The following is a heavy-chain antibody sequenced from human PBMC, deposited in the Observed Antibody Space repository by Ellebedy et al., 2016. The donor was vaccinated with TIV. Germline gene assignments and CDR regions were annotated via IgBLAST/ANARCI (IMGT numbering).Heavy chain of an antibody. Sequence: ASVKVSCKASGYTFTSYGISWVRQAPGQGLEWMGGIIPIFGTANYAQKFQGRVTITADESTSTAYMELSSLRSEDTAVYYCAREGGSDSSSWYEIWFDPWGQGTLVTVSS. CDR1: GYTFTSYG. J-gene: IGHJ5*02. D-gene: IGHD6-13*01. CDR2: IIPIFGTA. CDR3: AREGGSDSSSWYEIWFDP. V-gene: IGHV1-69*13.